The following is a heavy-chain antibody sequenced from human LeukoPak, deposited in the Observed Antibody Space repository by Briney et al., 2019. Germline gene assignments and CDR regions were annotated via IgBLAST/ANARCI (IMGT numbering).Heavy chain of an antibody. CDR3: ARAVGGYTGSDWVSSEYYFDY. J-gene: IGHJ4*02. D-gene: IGHD5-12*01. CDR1: GGSISSYY. V-gene: IGHV4-59*01. Sequence: SETLSLTCTVPGGSISSYYWSWIRQPPGRGLEWIGYIYHVGSTNYNPSLKSRVTISADTSKNRFSLRLNSVTAADTAVYYCARAVGGYTGSDWVSSEYYFDYRGQGTLVTVSS. CDR2: IYHVGST.